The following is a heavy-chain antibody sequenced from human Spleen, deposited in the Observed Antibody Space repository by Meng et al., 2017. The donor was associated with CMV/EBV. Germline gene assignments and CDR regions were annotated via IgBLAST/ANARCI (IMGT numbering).Heavy chain of an antibody. CDR3: ARGGRVVVAATSWFDP. CDR1: GYTFTGYY. J-gene: IGHJ5*02. D-gene: IGHD2-15*01. V-gene: IGHV1-46*01. CDR2: INPSGGST. Sequence: GYTFTGYYLHWVRQAPGQGLEWMGIINPSGGSTSYAQKFQGRVTMTRDTSTSTVYMELSSLRSEDTAVYYCARGGRVVVAATSWFDPWGQGTLVTVSS.